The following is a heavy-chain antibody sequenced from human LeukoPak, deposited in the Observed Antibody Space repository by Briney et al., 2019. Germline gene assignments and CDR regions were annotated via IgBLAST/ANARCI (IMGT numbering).Heavy chain of an antibody. J-gene: IGHJ4*02. CDR2: IYQGEIT. V-gene: IGHV4-4*02. Sequence: PSETLSLTCAVSGGSITSSNWWTWVRQPPGKGLEWIGEIYQGEITNYNPSLKSRVTISVDRSKNQFSLNLTSVTAADTALYFCTRERYCSGSSCYAYHFWGQGTLVTVSS. CDR3: TRERYCSGSSCYAYHF. CDR1: GGSITSSNW. D-gene: IGHD2-15*01.